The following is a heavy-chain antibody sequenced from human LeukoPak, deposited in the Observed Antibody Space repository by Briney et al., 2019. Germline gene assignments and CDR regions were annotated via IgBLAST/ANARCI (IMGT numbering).Heavy chain of an antibody. CDR2: INPDSGGT. V-gene: IGHV1-2*02. D-gene: IGHD6-13*01. CDR1: GYTFTGYY. Sequence: ASVKVSCKASGYTFTGYYLHWVRQAPGQGLEWMGRINPDSGGTNYAQKFQGRVTMTRDTSISTAYMDLGRLRYDDTAVYYCARYPRGAGSSSHMDVWGKGTTVTISS. CDR3: ARYPRGAGSSSHMDV. J-gene: IGHJ6*03.